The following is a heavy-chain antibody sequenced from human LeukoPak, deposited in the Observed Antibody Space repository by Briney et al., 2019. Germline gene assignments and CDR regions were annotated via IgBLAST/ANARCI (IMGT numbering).Heavy chain of an antibody. J-gene: IGHJ3*02. V-gene: IGHV4-59*01. Sequence: KPSETLSLTCPVSGGSISSYYWSWIRQPPGKGLEWIGYIYYSGSTNYNPSLKSRVTISVDTSKNQFSLKLGSVTAADTAVYYCARRWTGVAFDIWGQGTMVTVSS. CDR3: ARRWTGVAFDI. CDR1: GGSISSYY. CDR2: IYYSGST. D-gene: IGHD3/OR15-3a*01.